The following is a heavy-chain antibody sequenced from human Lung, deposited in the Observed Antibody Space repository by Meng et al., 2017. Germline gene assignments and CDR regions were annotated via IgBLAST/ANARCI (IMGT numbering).Heavy chain of an antibody. J-gene: IGHJ4*02. CDR1: GGSFSDYY. D-gene: IGHD4-11*01. CDR2: INHSGST. V-gene: IGHV4-34*01. CDR3: SRGPTTMAHDFDY. Sequence: QVQLQQGGVGLWNPSATLSLTFVVSGGSFSDYYWSWIRHPPGKGLEWIGEINHSGSTNYNPSLESRATISVDTSQNNLSLKLSSVTAADSAVYYCSRGPTTMAHDFDYWGQGTLVTVSS.